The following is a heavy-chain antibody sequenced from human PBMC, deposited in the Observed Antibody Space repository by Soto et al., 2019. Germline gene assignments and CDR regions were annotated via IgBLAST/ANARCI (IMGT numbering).Heavy chain of an antibody. CDR2: INHSGST. V-gene: IGHV4-34*01. J-gene: IGHJ5*02. D-gene: IGHD5-12*01. CDR1: GGSFSGYY. Sequence: SETLSLTCAVYGGSFSGYYWSWIRQPPGKGLEWIGEINHSGSTNYNPSLKSRVTISVDTSKNQFSLKLSSVTAADTAVYYCARGLTINPPSSYNWFDPWGQGTLVTVSS. CDR3: ARGLTINPPSSYNWFDP.